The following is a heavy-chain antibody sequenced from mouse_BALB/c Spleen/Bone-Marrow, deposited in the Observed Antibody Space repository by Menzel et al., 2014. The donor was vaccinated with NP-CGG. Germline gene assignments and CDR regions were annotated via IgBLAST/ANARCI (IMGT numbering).Heavy chain of an antibody. CDR3: VRGDGDY. CDR1: GFTFNTYA. D-gene: IGHD3-3*01. V-gene: IGHV10-1*02. J-gene: IGHJ2*01. CDR2: IRSKSNNYAT. Sequence: DVKLVESGGGLVQPKGSLKLSCAASGFTFNTYAMNWVRQAPGKGLEWVARIRSKSNNYATYYADSVKDRFTISRDDSQSMLYLQMNNLKTEDTAMYYCVRGDGDYWGQGTTLIVSS.